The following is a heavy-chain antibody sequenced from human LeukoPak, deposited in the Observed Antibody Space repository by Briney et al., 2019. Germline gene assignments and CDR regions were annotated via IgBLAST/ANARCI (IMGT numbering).Heavy chain of an antibody. CDR2: INTSGGST. D-gene: IGHD5-24*01. CDR1: GFTFRHYD. Sequence: GETLRLSCVASGFTFRHYDMSWVRQAPGKGLEWVSSINTSGGSTYYADSLQGRFTISRDNSTNTLHLQMNNVRAEDTAVYYCAKDDGWVQYANWGQGTLVTVSS. J-gene: IGHJ4*02. CDR3: AKDDGWVQYAN. V-gene: IGHV3-23*01.